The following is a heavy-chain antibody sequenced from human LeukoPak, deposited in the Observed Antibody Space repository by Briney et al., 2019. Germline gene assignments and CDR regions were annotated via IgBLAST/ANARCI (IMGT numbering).Heavy chain of an antibody. CDR1: GGSISSYY. CDR2: IYTSGST. D-gene: IGHD6-13*01. Sequence: PSETLSLTCTVSGGSISSYYWSWIRQPAGKGLEWIGRIYTSGSTNYNPSLKSRVTMSVDTSKNQFSLKLSSVTAADTAVYYCTRDSSSSWYRNWLDPWGQGTLVTVSS. CDR3: TRDSSSSWYRNWLDP. V-gene: IGHV4-4*07. J-gene: IGHJ5*02.